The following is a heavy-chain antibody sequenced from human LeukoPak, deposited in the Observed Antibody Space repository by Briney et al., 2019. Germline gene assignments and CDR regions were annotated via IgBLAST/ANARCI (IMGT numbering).Heavy chain of an antibody. Sequence: DTLSLTCAVYGGSFSGYYWSWIRQPPGKGLEWIGEINHSGSINHSGSTKYNPSLKSRVTISVDTSKTQFSLKLSSVTAADTAVYYCARDGTYYYAFDIWGQGTMVTVSS. D-gene: IGHD3-10*01. CDR3: ARDGTYYYAFDI. CDR1: GGSFSGYY. V-gene: IGHV4-34*01. CDR2: INHSGSINHSGST. J-gene: IGHJ3*02.